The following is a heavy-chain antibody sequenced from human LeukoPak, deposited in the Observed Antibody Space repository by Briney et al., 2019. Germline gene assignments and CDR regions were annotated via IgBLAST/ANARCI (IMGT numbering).Heavy chain of an antibody. CDR1: GFTFRDYS. CDR2: IDTPSPNI. CDR3: ATKLDSHLGVEDYYFDY. V-gene: IGHV3-21*04. Sequence: PGGSLRLSCEASGFTFRDYSMTWVRQAPGKGLKGLTSIDTPSPNINYADSVRGRFTISRDNAKNSLYLQMNSLRAEDTAVYYCATKLDSHLGVEDYYFDYWGQGTLVTVSS. J-gene: IGHJ4*02. D-gene: IGHD3-10*01.